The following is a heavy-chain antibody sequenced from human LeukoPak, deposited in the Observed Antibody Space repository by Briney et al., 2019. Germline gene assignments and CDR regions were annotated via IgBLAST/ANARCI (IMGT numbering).Heavy chain of an antibody. CDR2: INPNSGGT. D-gene: IGHD4-11*01. CDR3: ARDRSQFSKGGFDP. J-gene: IGHJ5*02. V-gene: IGHV1-2*02. Sequence: ASVKVSCKASGYTFTGYYMHWVRQAPGQGLEWMGWINPNSGGTNYAQKFQGRVTMTRDTSISTAYMELSRLRSDDTAVYYCARDRSQFSKGGFDPWGQGTLVTVSS. CDR1: GYTFTGYY.